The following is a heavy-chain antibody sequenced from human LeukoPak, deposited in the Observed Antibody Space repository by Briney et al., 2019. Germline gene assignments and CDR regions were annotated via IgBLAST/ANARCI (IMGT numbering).Heavy chain of an antibody. V-gene: IGHV4-59*01. Sequence: SETLSLTCTVSGGSISSYYWSWIRQPPGKGLEWIGYIYYSGGTNYNPSLRSRVTISVDTSKNQFSLNLSSVTAADTAVYYCASPDYYDSSGYSYFQHWGQGTLVTVSS. CDR2: IYYSGGT. D-gene: IGHD3-22*01. J-gene: IGHJ1*01. CDR1: GGSISSYY. CDR3: ASPDYYDSSGYSYFQH.